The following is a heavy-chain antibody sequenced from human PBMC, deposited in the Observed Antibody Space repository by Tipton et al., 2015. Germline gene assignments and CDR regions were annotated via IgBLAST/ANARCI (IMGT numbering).Heavy chain of an antibody. Sequence: LRLSCTVSSDSINKYYWSWIRQPPGKELQWIGYIQYSGGTNYNPSLESRVSMSVDTSKNRFSLKLSSVTAADTAVYYCARFMGYSYGPDNWFDPWGQGTLVTVSS. D-gene: IGHD5-18*01. CDR3: ARFMGYSYGPDNWFDP. CDR1: SDSINKYY. CDR2: IQYSGGT. J-gene: IGHJ5*02. V-gene: IGHV4-59*01.